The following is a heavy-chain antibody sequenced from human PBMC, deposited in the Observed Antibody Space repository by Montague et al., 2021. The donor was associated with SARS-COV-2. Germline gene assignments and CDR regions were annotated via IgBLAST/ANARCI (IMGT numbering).Heavy chain of an antibody. Sequence: SETLSLTCAVYGASFIVYHWTWTQQSPGELLASIREVIHRGKTTYNPSLQSRLTMSVDTYKKQFSLRLSSVTAADTAVYFCAKGSHIYGTRVLRTGWFDPWGQGTLVTVSS. CDR3: AKGSHIYGTRVLRTGWFDP. CDR1: GASFIVYH. D-gene: IGHD5-18*01. V-gene: IGHV4-34*01. CDR2: VIHRGKT. J-gene: IGHJ5*02.